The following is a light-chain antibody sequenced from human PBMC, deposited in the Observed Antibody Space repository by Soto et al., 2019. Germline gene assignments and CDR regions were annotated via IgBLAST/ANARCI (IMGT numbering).Light chain of an antibody. V-gene: IGKV1-6*01. CDR2: AAS. Sequence: TQMTQSPLSLSASVGEKIIITCRASRDVGSDVSWYQQKPGQAPKLVIYAASNLYTCVPSRVSGRRSRTEFTLTLSSLQPQDFTSYYCLQDCGDWWTFGQRTKVQIE. CDR1: RDVGSD. CDR3: LQDCGDWWT. J-gene: IGKJ1*01.